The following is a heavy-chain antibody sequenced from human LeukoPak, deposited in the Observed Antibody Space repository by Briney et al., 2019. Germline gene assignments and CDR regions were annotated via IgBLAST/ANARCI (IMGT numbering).Heavy chain of an antibody. Sequence: PGGSLRLSCAGSGFTFSNYAMSWVRQAPGKGLEWVAVITSDGSNKYYADSVKGRFTISRDNSKNTLFLQMNSLREEEAAVYFCAKDQVWEELGIADYWGQGTMVTVSS. CDR3: AKDQVWEELGIADY. V-gene: IGHV3-30*04. D-gene: IGHD7-27*01. J-gene: IGHJ4*02. CDR2: ITSDGSNK. CDR1: GFTFSNYA.